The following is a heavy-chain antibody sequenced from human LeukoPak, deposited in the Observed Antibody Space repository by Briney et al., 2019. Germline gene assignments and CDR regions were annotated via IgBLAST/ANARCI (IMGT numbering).Heavy chain of an antibody. CDR3: ARGSILYNNGDY. V-gene: IGHV1-69*05. CDR2: IIPIFGTA. CDR1: GGTLSSYA. D-gene: IGHD2-8*01. Sequence: SVKVSCKASGGTLSSYAISWVRQAPGQGLEWMGRIIPIFGTANYAQKFQGRVTITTDESTSTAYMELSSLRSEDTAVYYCARGSILYNNGDYWGQGTLVTVSS. J-gene: IGHJ4*02.